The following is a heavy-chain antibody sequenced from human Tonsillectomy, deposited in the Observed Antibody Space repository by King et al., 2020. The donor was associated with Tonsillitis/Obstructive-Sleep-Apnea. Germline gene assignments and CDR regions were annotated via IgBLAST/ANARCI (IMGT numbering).Heavy chain of an antibody. CDR1: GFTFSTYS. Sequence: QLVESGGGLVKPGGSLRLSCAASGFTFSTYSMNWVRQAPGKGLEWVSAISTSSSDIYYADSLKGRLTISRDDDKSSLYLQIDSLRAEDTAVYYCARYLCVSGGDGFYYLYMDVWGKGTTVTVSS. CDR2: ISTSSSDI. V-gene: IGHV3-21*01. J-gene: IGHJ6*03. CDR3: ARYLCVSGGDGFYYLYMDV. D-gene: IGHD5-24*01.